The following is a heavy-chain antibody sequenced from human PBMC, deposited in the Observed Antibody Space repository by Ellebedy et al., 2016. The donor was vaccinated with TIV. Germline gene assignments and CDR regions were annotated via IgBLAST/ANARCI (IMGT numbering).Heavy chain of an antibody. CDR1: GGSVSSTRYY. CDR3: ARDPALPRGRFDT. Sequence: MPSETLSLTCSVSGGSVSSTRYYWAWIRQPPGKGLEWIGSIYYSGSASYNPSLKSRVTVSVDTSKNQFSLNLSSVTAADTAVYYCARDPALPRGRFDTWGQGTLVTVSS. CDR2: IYYSGSA. J-gene: IGHJ5*02. V-gene: IGHV4-39*07.